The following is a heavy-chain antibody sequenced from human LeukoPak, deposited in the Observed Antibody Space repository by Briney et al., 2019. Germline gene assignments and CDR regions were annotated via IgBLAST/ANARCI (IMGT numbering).Heavy chain of an antibody. D-gene: IGHD3-3*02. CDR1: GFTFVGYG. CDR2: INYNGAIT. CDR3: ARDRLGPSFSVSHFDL. V-gene: IGHV3-20*04. J-gene: IGHJ4*02. Sequence: GGSLRLSCATSGFTFVGYGLSWVRRAPGKGLEWLCAINYNGAITDYADSVKGRFTISRDNAKNSLYLRMDSLRAEDTALYYCARDRLGPSFSVSHFDLWGQGTLVTVSS.